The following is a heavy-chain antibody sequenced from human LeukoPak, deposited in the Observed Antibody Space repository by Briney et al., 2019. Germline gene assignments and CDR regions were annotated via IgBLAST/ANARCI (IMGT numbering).Heavy chain of an antibody. CDR3: ASLNGDYYFDY. CDR1: GGSISSGGYY. Sequence: SETLSLTCTVSGGSISSGGYYWSWIRQHPGKGLEWIGYIYYSGSSYYNPSLRSRVTISVDTSKNQFSLKLSSVTAADTAVYYCASLNGDYYFDYWGQGTLVTVS. J-gene: IGHJ4*02. V-gene: IGHV4-31*03. CDR2: IYYSGSS. D-gene: IGHD4-17*01.